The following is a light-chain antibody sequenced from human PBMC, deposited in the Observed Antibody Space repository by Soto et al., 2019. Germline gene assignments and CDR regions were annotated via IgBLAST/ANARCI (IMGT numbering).Light chain of an antibody. CDR2: GAS. Sequence: EIVFTQSPGTLSLSPGERATLSCRASQSVSSSYLAWYQQKLGQAPRLLIYGASSRATGIPDRFSGSGSGTDFTLTISRLEPEDFAVYYCQQYGSSRTFGQGTKVDIK. CDR1: QSVSSSY. CDR3: QQYGSSRT. J-gene: IGKJ1*01. V-gene: IGKV3-20*01.